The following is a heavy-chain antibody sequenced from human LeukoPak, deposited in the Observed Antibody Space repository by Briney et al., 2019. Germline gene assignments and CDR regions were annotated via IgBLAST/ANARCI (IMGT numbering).Heavy chain of an antibody. CDR2: ISSSSSYI. V-gene: IGHV3-21*01. Sequence: PGGSLRLSCAASGFTFRSYSMNWVRQAPGKGLEWVSYISSSSSYIHYSDSVKGRFTISRDNAKNSVYLQMNSLRAEDTAVYYCTRDLRGYTGYDDYWGQGTLVTVSS. D-gene: IGHD5-12*01. J-gene: IGHJ4*02. CDR3: TRDLRGYTGYDDY. CDR1: GFTFRSYS.